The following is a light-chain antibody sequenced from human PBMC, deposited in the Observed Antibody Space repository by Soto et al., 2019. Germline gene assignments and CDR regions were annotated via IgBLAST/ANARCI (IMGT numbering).Light chain of an antibody. J-gene: IGKJ4*01. CDR2: DAS. CDR3: QQVNVYPST. CDR1: QGISSY. Sequence: IPLTQSPSSLSASVVYIVTITWRASQGISSYLGWYQQKPGKAPNLLIYDASTLHSGVPSRFSGGGSGTDFTLTISSLQPEDFATYYCQQVNVYPSTFGGGTKVDI. V-gene: IGKV1-9*01.